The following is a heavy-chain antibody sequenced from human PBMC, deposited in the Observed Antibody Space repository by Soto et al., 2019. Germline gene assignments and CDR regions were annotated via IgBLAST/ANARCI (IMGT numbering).Heavy chain of an antibody. CDR2: INHSGNT. J-gene: IGHJ4*02. D-gene: IGHD5-18*01. V-gene: IGHV4-34*01. CDR3: ARSGRRYSYGLSGYYFDY. Sequence: QVQLQQWGAGLLKPSETLSLTCAVYGGSFSGYYWIWIRQPPGKGLEWIGEINHSGNTNYNPSLKSPDAVSVDKSKNQFSLQLSSVAAADTAVYYCARSGRRYSYGLSGYYFDYWGQGTLVTVSS. CDR1: GGSFSGYY.